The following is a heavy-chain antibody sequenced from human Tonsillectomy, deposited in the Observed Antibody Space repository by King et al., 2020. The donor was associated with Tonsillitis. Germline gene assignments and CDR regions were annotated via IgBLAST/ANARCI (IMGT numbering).Heavy chain of an antibody. V-gene: IGHV4-31*03. CDR3: AGYSGYDAALDY. Sequence: VQLQESGPGLVKPSQTLSLTCTVSGGSISSGGYYWSWIRQHPGKGLEWIGSIYYSGSTYYNPSLMSRVTISLDTSKNQFSLKLSSVTAADTAVYYCAGYSGYDAALDYWGQGTLVTVSS. CDR1: GGSISSGGYY. J-gene: IGHJ4*02. CDR2: IYYSGST. D-gene: IGHD5-12*01.